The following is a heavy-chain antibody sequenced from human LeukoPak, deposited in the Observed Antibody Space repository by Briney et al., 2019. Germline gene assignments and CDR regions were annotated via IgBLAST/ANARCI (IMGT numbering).Heavy chain of an antibody. CDR1: GFTFSSYG. D-gene: IGHD6-19*01. Sequence: GGSLRPSCAASGFTFSSYGVHWVRQAPGKGLEWVAFIRYDGSNKYYADSVKGRFTTSRDNSKNTLYLQMNSPRAEDTAVYFCAREQWLDHWGQGTLVTVSS. J-gene: IGHJ4*02. CDR2: IRYDGSNK. V-gene: IGHV3-30*02. CDR3: AREQWLDH.